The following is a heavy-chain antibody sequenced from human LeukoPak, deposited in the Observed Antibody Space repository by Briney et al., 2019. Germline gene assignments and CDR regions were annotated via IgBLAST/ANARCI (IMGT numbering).Heavy chain of an antibody. V-gene: IGHV5-51*01. CDR2: IYPGDSDT. CDR1: GYSFTGYW. CDR3: ARLLGGGPAATPFDY. D-gene: IGHD2-2*01. J-gene: IGHJ4*02. Sequence: GESLKISCKGSGYSFTGYWIGWVRQMPGKGLEWMGIIYPGDSDTRYSPSFQGQVTISADTSISTAYLQWSSLQASDTAMYYRARLLGGGPAATPFDYWGQGTLVTVSS.